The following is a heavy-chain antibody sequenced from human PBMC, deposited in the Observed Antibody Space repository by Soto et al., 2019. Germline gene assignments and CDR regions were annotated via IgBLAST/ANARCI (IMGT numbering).Heavy chain of an antibody. CDR1: GFTFSSYA. CDR2: ISYDGSNK. V-gene: IGHV3-30-3*01. J-gene: IGHJ4*02. Sequence: GGSLRLSCAASGFTFSSYAMHWVRQAPGKGLEWVAVISYDGSNKYYADSVKGRFTISRDNSKNTLYLQMNSLRAEDTAVYYCAREGRPGIAVAIDYWGQGTLVTVSS. D-gene: IGHD6-19*01. CDR3: AREGRPGIAVAIDY.